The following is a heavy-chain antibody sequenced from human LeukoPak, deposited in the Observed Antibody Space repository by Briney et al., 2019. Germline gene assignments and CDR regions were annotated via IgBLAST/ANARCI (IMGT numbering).Heavy chain of an antibody. CDR2: ISYDGSNK. D-gene: IGHD6-19*01. CDR3: ARDVYSSGWYGDFDY. CDR1: GFTFSSYA. V-gene: IGHV3-30-3*01. J-gene: IGHJ4*02. Sequence: GRSLRLSCAASGFTFSSYAMHWVRQAPGKGLEWVAVISYDGSNKYYADSVKGRLTISRDNSKNTLYLQMNSLRAEDTAVYYCARDVYSSGWYGDFDYWGQGTLVTVSS.